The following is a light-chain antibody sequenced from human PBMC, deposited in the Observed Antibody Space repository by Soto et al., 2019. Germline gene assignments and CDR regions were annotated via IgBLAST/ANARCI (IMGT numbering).Light chain of an antibody. V-gene: IGKV3-15*01. Sequence: EIVMTQSPATVSVSPGERATLSCRASQTISTNLAWYQQKPGQPPRLLIHGASTRASGVPDRFSGSGSGTDFTLTINSLQSEDFAVYYCPHYHRWPPWTFGQGTKVDIK. J-gene: IGKJ1*01. CDR1: QTISTN. CDR3: PHYHRWPPWT. CDR2: GAS.